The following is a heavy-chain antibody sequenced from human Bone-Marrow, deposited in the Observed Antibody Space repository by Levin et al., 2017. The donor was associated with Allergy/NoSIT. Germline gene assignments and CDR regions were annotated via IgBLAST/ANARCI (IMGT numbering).Heavy chain of an antibody. CDR3: ARAKYFDV. V-gene: IGHV4-59*01. CDR2: IYYSGNT. Sequence: PGGSLRLSCTVSGDSINSYYWSWIRQPPGKGLEWIGYIYYSGNTNYNPSLGSRVTISIDTSRNQFSLRLSSVTAADTAVYYCARAKYFDVWGRGTLVTVSS. J-gene: IGHJ2*01. CDR1: GDSINSYY.